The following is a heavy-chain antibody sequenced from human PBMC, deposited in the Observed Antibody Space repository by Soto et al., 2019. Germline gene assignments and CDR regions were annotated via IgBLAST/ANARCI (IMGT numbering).Heavy chain of an antibody. CDR3: ARVADIVLVPAAMPSYYYGMDV. CDR1: GGTFSSYA. Sequence: SVKVSCKASGGTFSSYAISWVRQAPGQGLEWMGGIIPIFGTANYAQKFQGRVTITADESTSTAYMELSSLRSEDTAVYYCARVADIVLVPAAMPSYYYGMDVWGQGTTVTVSS. J-gene: IGHJ6*02. CDR2: IIPIFGTA. V-gene: IGHV1-69*13. D-gene: IGHD2-2*01.